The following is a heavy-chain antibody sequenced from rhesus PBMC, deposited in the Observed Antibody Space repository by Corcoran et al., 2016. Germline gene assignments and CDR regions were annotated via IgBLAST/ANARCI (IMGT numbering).Heavy chain of an antibody. V-gene: IGHV4-122*02. CDR1: GCTISSGYWY. Sequence: QVPLQESGPGVVKPSSTLSLTCAVSGCTISSGYWYWSWLRQPPGKGLEWIGDITYSGSTSYNPALKSRVTIARDTSKNQFSLKLSSVTAADTAVYYCARVLMVSANWGQGVLVTVSS. CDR2: ITYSGST. J-gene: IGHJ4*01. D-gene: IGHD2-39*01. CDR3: ARVLMVSAN.